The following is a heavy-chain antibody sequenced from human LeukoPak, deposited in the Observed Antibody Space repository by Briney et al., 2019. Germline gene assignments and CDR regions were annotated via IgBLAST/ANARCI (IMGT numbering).Heavy chain of an antibody. Sequence: GGSLRLSCAASGFTFSSYAMHWVRQAPGKGLEWVAVISYDGSNKYYADSVKGRFTISRDDSKNTLYLQMNSLRAEDTAVYYCARADDSSSGYFDYWGQGTLVTVSS. V-gene: IGHV3-30*03. CDR1: GFTFSSYA. CDR3: ARADDSSSGYFDY. D-gene: IGHD6-6*01. J-gene: IGHJ4*02. CDR2: ISYDGSNK.